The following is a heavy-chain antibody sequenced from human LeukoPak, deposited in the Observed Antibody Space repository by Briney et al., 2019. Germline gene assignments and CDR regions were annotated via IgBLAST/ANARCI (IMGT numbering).Heavy chain of an antibody. CDR2: ISGSGGST. J-gene: IGHJ4*02. D-gene: IGHD6-13*01. CDR1: GFTFSSYA. Sequence: GGSLRLSCAASGFTFSSYAMSWVRQAPGKGLEWVSDISGSGGSTYHADSVKGRFTISRDNSKNTLYLQMNSLRAEDTAVYYCARDPRIAAAGRPPWVWGQGTLVTVSS. V-gene: IGHV3-23*01. CDR3: ARDPRIAAAGRPPWV.